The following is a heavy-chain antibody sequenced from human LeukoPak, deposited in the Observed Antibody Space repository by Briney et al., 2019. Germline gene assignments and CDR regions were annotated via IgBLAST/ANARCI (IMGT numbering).Heavy chain of an antibody. V-gene: IGHV3-7*03. CDR2: IKQDGSEK. Sequence: PGGSLRLSCAASGFTFSSYWMSWVRQAPGKGLEWVANIKQDGSEKYYVDSVEGRFTISRDNAKNSLYLQMNSLRAEDMALYYCAASYGVSGKFDYWGQGTLVTVSS. D-gene: IGHD2-8*01. CDR3: AASYGVSGKFDY. J-gene: IGHJ4*02. CDR1: GFTFSSYW.